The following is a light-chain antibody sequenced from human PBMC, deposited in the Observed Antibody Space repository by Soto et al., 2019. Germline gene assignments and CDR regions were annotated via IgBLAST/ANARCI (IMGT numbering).Light chain of an antibody. V-gene: IGLV2-8*01. J-gene: IGLJ3*02. CDR2: EVT. CDR3: SSYAASNNFYFV. Sequence: SVLPQPPSSSGSPGQSVTISCTGTSSDVGGYNYVSWYQQYPGRAPKLMIYEVTKRPSGVPDRFSGSKSGNTASLTVSGLQAEDEADYYCSSYAASNNFYFVFGGGTK. CDR1: SSDVGGYNY.